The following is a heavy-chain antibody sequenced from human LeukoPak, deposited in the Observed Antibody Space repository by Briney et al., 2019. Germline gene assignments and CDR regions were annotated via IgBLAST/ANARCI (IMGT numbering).Heavy chain of an antibody. Sequence: GSLRLSCAASGFTFSSYSMNWVRQPPGKGLEWIGSIYYSGSTYYNPSLKSRVTISVDTSKNQFSLKLSSVTAADTAVYYCARYQIPGIAAAGTGFDYWGQGTLVTVSS. CDR1: GFTFSSYS. J-gene: IGHJ4*02. CDR3: ARYQIPGIAAAGTGFDY. V-gene: IGHV4-39*07. CDR2: IYYSGST. D-gene: IGHD6-13*01.